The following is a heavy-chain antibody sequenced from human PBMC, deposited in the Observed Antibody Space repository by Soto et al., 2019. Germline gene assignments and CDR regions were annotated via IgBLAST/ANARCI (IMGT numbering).Heavy chain of an antibody. V-gene: IGHV1-8*01. D-gene: IGHD3-10*01. CDR2: MNPNSGNT. CDR1: GYTFTSYD. J-gene: IGHJ6*02. CDR3: ARGTGSGMDV. Sequence: ASVKVSCKASGYTFTSYDINWVRQATGQGLEYLGWMNPNSGNTGYVQKFQGRVTMTRDTSASTAYMELSSLGSEDTAVYYCARGTGSGMDVWGQGTTVTVSS.